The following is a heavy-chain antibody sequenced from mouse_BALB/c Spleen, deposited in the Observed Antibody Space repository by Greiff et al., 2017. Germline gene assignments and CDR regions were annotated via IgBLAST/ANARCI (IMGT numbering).Heavy chain of an antibody. Sequence: QVQLKQSGAELAKPGASVKMSCKASGYTFTSYWMHWVKQRPGQGLEWIGYINPSTGYTEYNQKFKDKATLTADKSSSTAYMQLSSLTSEDSAVYYCARGGLPFAYWGQGTLVTVSA. D-gene: IGHD2-2*01. J-gene: IGHJ3*01. V-gene: IGHV1-7*01. CDR3: ARGGLPFAY. CDR1: GYTFTSYW. CDR2: INPSTGYT.